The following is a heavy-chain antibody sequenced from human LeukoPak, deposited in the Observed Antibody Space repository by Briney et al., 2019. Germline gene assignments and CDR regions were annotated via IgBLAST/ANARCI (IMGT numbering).Heavy chain of an antibody. CDR2: ISSSSSTI. V-gene: IGHV3-48*01. CDR1: GFTFSSYS. Sequence: GGSLRLSCAASGFTFSSYSMNWVRQAPGKGLEWVSYISSSSSTIYYADSVKGQFTISRDNAKNSLYLQMNSLRAEDTAVYYCAKEGGRYCTNGVCYEVGGAFDIWGQGTMVTVSS. CDR3: AKEGGRYCTNGVCYEVGGAFDI. J-gene: IGHJ3*02. D-gene: IGHD2-8*01.